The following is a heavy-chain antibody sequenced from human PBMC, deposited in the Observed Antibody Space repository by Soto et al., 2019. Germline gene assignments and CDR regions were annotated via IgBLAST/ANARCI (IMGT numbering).Heavy chain of an antibody. CDR1: GGSISSSSYY. D-gene: IGHD6-19*01. J-gene: IGHJ4*02. CDR2: IYYSGST. V-gene: IGHV4-39*01. Sequence: NPSETLSLTCTVSGGSISSSSYYWGWIRQPPGKGLEWIGSIYYSGSTYYNPSLKSRVTISVDTSKNQFSLKLSSVAAADTAVYYCARYGAVAGKLHYFDYWGQGTLVTVSS. CDR3: ARYGAVAGKLHYFDY.